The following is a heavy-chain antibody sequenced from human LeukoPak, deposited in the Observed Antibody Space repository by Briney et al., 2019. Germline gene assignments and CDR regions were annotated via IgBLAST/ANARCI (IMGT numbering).Heavy chain of an antibody. CDR3: ARESETSGWYDY. D-gene: IGHD6-19*01. CDR1: GFIFDNYA. J-gene: IGHJ4*02. V-gene: IGHV3-43*02. CDR2: ISGEGGST. Sequence: GGSLRLSCAAPGFIFDNYAIHWVRQATGKGLEWVSLISGEGGSTFYADSVRGRFTISRDNTRKSLSLQMSSLRSEDTALYYCARESETSGWYDYWGQGTLVTVSS.